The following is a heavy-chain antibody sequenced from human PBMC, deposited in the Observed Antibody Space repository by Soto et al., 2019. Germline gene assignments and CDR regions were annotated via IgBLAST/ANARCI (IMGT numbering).Heavy chain of an antibody. D-gene: IGHD3-16*01. CDR2: ISWNSGSI. V-gene: IGHV3-9*01. J-gene: IGHJ4*02. CDR1: GFTFDDYA. Sequence: EVQLVESGGGLVQPGRSLRLSCAASGFTFDDYAMHWVRQAPGKGLEWVSGISWNSGSIGYADSVKGRFTIPRDNAKNSLYLQMNSLRAEDTALYYCAKDTNKGGYWGQGTLVTVSS. CDR3: AKDTNKGGY.